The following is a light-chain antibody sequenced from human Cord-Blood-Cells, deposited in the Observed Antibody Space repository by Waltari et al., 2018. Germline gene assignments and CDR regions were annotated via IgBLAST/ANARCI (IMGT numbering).Light chain of an antibody. J-gene: IGKJ3*01. Sequence: EIVMTQSPATLSVSPGERATLSCRASQSVSSNLAWYQQKPGQAPRLLIYGASTMATGIPAMFSGSGSGTEFTLTISSLQSEDFAVYYCQQYNNWPFTFGPGTKVDIK. CDR3: QQYNNWPFT. V-gene: IGKV3-15*01. CDR1: QSVSSN. CDR2: GAS.